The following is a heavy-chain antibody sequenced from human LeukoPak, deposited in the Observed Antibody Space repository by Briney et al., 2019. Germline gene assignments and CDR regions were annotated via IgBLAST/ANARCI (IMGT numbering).Heavy chain of an antibody. D-gene: IGHD2-15*01. CDR2: IWYDGKNE. J-gene: IGHJ4*02. CDR3: AREDGYCSGGNCYSYFDS. CDR1: GFTFSSYG. Sequence: PGGSLRLSCAASGFTFSSYGMHWVRQAPGKGLEWVADIWYDGKNEHFADSVKGRFTISRDNSKNTLYLQMNSLRAEDTAVYYCAREDGYCSGGNCYSYFDSWGQGTLVTVSS. V-gene: IGHV3-33*01.